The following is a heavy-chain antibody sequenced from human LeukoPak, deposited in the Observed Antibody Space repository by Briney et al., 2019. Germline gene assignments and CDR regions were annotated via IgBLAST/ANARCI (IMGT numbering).Heavy chain of an antibody. V-gene: IGHV3-9*03. CDR3: TTLGPTLTDR. CDR1: GLTFDDYA. J-gene: IGHJ5*02. Sequence: GRCLRLSWLASGLTFDDYAMHWVRQAPGKGLGWVSGISWNSGTIGYEDSVKGRFTTTRDNATNSLYLQMHRLRAEDMALYYCTTLGPTLTDRWGQGTLVTVSS. CDR2: ISWNSGTI. D-gene: IGHD4-17*01.